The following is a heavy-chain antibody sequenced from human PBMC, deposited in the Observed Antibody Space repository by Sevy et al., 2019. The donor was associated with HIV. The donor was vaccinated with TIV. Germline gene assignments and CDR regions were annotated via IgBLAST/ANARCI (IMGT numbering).Heavy chain of an antibody. D-gene: IGHD6-13*01. CDR3: VRAIAAAGSF. CDR1: GFTLNSYW. CDR2: INQDGSVK. V-gene: IGHV3-7*01. Sequence: GGSLRLSCAASGFTLNSYWMSWVRQAPGKGLEWVANINQDGSVKYYVDSVKGRFTISRDNAGNSLYLRMNSLRAEETALYYCVRAIAAAGSFWGQGTLVTVSS. J-gene: IGHJ4*02.